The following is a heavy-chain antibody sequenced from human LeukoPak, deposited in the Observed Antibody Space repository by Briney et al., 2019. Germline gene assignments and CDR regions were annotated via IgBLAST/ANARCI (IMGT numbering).Heavy chain of an antibody. Sequence: GASVKDSCKVSGYTLTELSMHWVRQAPGKGLEWMGGFDPEDGETIYAQKFQGRVTMTEDTSTDTAYMELSSLRAEDTAVYYCATDRAAAPTWDYYYGMDVWGQGTTVTVSS. CDR2: FDPEDGET. D-gene: IGHD6-13*01. CDR1: GYTLTELS. J-gene: IGHJ6*02. CDR3: ATDRAAAPTWDYYYGMDV. V-gene: IGHV1-24*01.